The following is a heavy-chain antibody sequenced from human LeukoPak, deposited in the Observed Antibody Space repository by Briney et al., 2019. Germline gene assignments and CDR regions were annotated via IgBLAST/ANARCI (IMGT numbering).Heavy chain of an antibody. J-gene: IGHJ5*02. CDR2: ISAYNGNT. D-gene: IGHD2-2*01. Sequence: ASVKVSCKASGYTFTSYGISWVRQAPGQGLEWMGWISAYNGNTSYAQKLQGRVTMTTDTSTSTAYMELRSLRSDDTAVYYCARSRLGYCSSTSCYSWFDHWGQGTLVTVSS. CDR3: ARSRLGYCSSTSCYSWFDH. V-gene: IGHV1-18*01. CDR1: GYTFTSYG.